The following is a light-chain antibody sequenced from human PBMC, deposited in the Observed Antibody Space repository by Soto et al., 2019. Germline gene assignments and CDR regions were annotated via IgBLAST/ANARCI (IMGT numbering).Light chain of an antibody. V-gene: IGLV1-44*01. CDR2: SNN. CDR3: ATWDDSLQGPWV. Sequence: QSVLTQPPSASGTPGQRVTISCSGSNSNIGSNAVNWYQHLPGTAPKLLVYSNNQRPSGVPDRFSGSKSGTSASLAISGLQSDDEADYYCATWDDSLQGPWVFGGGTKVTVL. CDR1: NSNIGSNA. J-gene: IGLJ3*02.